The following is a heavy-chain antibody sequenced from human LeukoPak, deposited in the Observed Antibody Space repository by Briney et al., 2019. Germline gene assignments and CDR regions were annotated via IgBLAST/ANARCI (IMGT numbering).Heavy chain of an antibody. J-gene: IGHJ5*01. D-gene: IGHD4-17*01. CDR3: AKEDYRDNTTGFDS. CDR2: ISSSGGT. V-gene: IGHV3-23*01. CDR1: GFTFSSHP. Sequence: GGSLRLSCAASGFTFSSHPVSWVRQAPGRGLEWVSAISSSGGTYYIASVKGRFIVSRDNSRNTLYLQMNSLRAEDTAIYYCAKEDYRDNTTGFDSWGQGTLVTVSS.